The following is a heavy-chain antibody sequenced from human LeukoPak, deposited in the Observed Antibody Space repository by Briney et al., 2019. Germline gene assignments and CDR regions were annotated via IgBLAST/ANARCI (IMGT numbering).Heavy chain of an antibody. CDR2: TNPSGGRT. J-gene: IGHJ6*03. Sequence: ASVKVSCKASGYSFTGYYTHWVRHAPGQGLEWMAMTNPSGGRTTYAQKFQSRVIVTRDMSTSTVYMELSSLRSEDTAVYFCAREPYYNYYMDVWGKGTTVTVSS. CDR1: GYSFTGYY. CDR3: AREPYYNYYMDV. V-gene: IGHV1-46*01.